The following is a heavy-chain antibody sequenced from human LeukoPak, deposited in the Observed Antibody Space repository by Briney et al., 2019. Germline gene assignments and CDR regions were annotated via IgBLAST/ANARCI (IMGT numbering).Heavy chain of an antibody. CDR1: GFTFSDHY. V-gene: IGHV3-9*01. CDR3: AKDKGEFGRLQGSYYFDY. Sequence: PGGSLRLSCAASGFTFSDHYMHWVRQAPGKGLEWVSGISWNSGSIGYADSVKGRFTISRDNAENSLYLQMNSLRAEDTALYYCAKDKGEFGRLQGSYYFDYWGQGTLVTVSS. D-gene: IGHD4-11*01. CDR2: ISWNSGSI. J-gene: IGHJ4*02.